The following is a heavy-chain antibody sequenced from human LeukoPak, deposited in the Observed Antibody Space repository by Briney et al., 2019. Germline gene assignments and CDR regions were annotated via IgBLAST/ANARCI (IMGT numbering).Heavy chain of an antibody. Sequence: SVKVSCKASGGTFSSYAISWVRQAPGQGLERMGGIIPIFGTANYAQKFQGRVTITTDESTSTAYMELRSLRSEDTAVYYCARDGPAGYDSSGYYPEKYFQHWGQGTLVTVSS. CDR1: GGTFSSYA. CDR2: IIPIFGTA. V-gene: IGHV1-69*05. CDR3: ARDGPAGYDSSGYYPEKYFQH. D-gene: IGHD3-22*01. J-gene: IGHJ1*01.